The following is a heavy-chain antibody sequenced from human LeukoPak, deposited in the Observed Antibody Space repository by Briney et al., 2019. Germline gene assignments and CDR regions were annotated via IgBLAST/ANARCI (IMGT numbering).Heavy chain of an antibody. CDR2: VNPNSGGT. Sequence: ASVKVSCKASGYTFTGSYMHWVRQASGQGLEWMGWVNPNSGGTNYAQKFQGRVTMTRDTSISTAYMELSRLRSDDTAVYYCARAITMVRGVPGGYWGQGTLVTVSS. CDR3: ARAITMVRGVPGGY. J-gene: IGHJ4*02. D-gene: IGHD3-10*01. V-gene: IGHV1-2*02. CDR1: GYTFTGSY.